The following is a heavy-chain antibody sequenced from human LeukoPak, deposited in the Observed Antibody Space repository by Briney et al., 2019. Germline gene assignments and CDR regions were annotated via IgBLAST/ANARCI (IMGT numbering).Heavy chain of an antibody. J-gene: IGHJ3*02. D-gene: IGHD6-13*01. CDR2: IYPGDSDT. CDR3: ARLGRNFRIATAGSDGCDI. CDR1: GYSFANSW. V-gene: IGHV5-51*01. Sequence: GESLKISCKGFGYSFANSWIGWVRQMPGKGLEWMGMIYPGDSDTRYSPSFQGQVTISADKSITTAYLQWSSLKASGTAVYYCARLGRNFRIATAGSDGCDIWGQGTKVTVSS.